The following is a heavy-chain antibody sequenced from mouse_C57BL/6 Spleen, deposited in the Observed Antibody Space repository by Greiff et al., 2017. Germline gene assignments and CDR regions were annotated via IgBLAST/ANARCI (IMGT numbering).Heavy chain of an antibody. D-gene: IGHD2-12*01. CDR1: GFTFSDFY. Sequence: DVKLVESGGGLVQSGRSLRLSCATSGFTFSDFYMEWVRQAPGKGLEWIAASRNKANDYTTEYSASVKGRFIVSRDTSQSILYLQMNALRAEDTAIYYCARGRYYYAMDYWGQGTSVTVSS. V-gene: IGHV7-1*01. CDR3: ARGRYYYAMDY. CDR2: SRNKANDYTT. J-gene: IGHJ4*01.